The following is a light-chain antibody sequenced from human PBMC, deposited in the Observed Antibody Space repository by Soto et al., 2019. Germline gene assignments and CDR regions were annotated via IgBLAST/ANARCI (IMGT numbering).Light chain of an antibody. J-gene: IGKJ4*01. CDR1: QSVSSN. CDR3: QQRSNWPPLT. Sequence: EIVLTQSPATLSLSPGERATLSCRASQSVSSNLAWYQQKPGQAPRLLTYAASSRATGIPDRFGGSGSGTDFTLTISSLEPEDFAVYYCQQRSNWPPLTFGGGTKVDIK. CDR2: AAS. V-gene: IGKV3-11*01.